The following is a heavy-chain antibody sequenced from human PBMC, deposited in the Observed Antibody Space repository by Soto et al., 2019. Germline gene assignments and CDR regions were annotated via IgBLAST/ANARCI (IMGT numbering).Heavy chain of an antibody. J-gene: IGHJ6*03. D-gene: IGHD3-16*01. CDR3: ARVRGADWGDYYYMDV. CDR2: IYTGGSI. V-gene: IGHV3-53*04. Sequence: EVHLVDSGGGLVQPGGSLRLSCAASGFSVSSNYMSWVRQAPGKGLEWVSLIYTGGSIYYAASVEGRFTISRDNSKNTLYLPMNSLRDEDTAVYYCARVRGADWGDYYYMDVWGNGTTVTVSS. CDR1: GFSVSSNY.